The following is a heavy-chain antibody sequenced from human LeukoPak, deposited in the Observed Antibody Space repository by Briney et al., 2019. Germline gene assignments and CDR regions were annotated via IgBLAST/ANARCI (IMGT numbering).Heavy chain of an antibody. V-gene: IGHV4-59*07. CDR3: ASSRDWFDP. CDR1: GGSISSYY. D-gene: IGHD6-6*01. CDR2: IYYSGST. J-gene: IGHJ5*02. Sequence: PSDTLSLTCTVSGGSISSYYWSWIRQPPGKGLEWIGYIYYSGSTNYNPSLKSRVTISVDTSKNQFSLKLSSVTAADTAVYYCASSRDWFDPWGQGTLVTVSS.